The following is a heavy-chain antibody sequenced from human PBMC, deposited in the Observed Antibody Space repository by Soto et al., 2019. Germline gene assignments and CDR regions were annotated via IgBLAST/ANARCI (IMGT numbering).Heavy chain of an antibody. J-gene: IGHJ4*02. Sequence: QVQLVESGGGVVQPGRSLRLSCAASGFTFSSYGMHWVRQAPGKGLEWVAVIWYDGSNKYYADSVKGRFTISRDNSKNTQYLQMNSLRAEDTAVYYCAADVGGYSYGYFDYWGQGTLVTVSS. V-gene: IGHV3-33*01. D-gene: IGHD5-18*01. CDR1: GFTFSSYG. CDR3: AADVGGYSYGYFDY. CDR2: IWYDGSNK.